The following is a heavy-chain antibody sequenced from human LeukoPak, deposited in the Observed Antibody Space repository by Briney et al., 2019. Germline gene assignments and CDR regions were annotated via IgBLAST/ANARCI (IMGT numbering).Heavy chain of an antibody. CDR3: AKGDTLWTFDS. J-gene: IGHJ4*02. CDR1: GFTFNIYV. CDR2: IGGSGGRT. V-gene: IGHV3-23*01. D-gene: IGHD3-16*01. Sequence: GRSLRLSCAASGFTFNIYVMNWVRQTPGKGLEWVSGIGGSGGRTYYADSVKGRFTISRDNSKNTLNLQMNSLRAEDTAIYYCAKGDTLWTFDSWGQGTLVTVSS.